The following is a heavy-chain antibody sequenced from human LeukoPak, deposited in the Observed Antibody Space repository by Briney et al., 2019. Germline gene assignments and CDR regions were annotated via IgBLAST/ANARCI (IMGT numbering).Heavy chain of an antibody. D-gene: IGHD3/OR15-3a*01. Sequence: GGSLRLSCAASGFTFSSYWMSWVRQAPGKGLEWVANIKQDGSEKYYVDSVKGRFTISRDNAKNSLYLQMNSLRAEDTAVYYCVSNLDSYYYYYMDVWGKGTTVTVSS. J-gene: IGHJ6*03. CDR1: GFTFSSYW. V-gene: IGHV3-7*01. CDR2: IKQDGSEK. CDR3: VSNLDSYYYYYMDV.